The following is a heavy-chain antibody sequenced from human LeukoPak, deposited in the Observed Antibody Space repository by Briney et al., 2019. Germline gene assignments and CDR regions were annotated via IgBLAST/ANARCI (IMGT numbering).Heavy chain of an antibody. Sequence: GGSLRLTCAASGFTFSSCGMHWVRQAPGKGLEWVTFMRCDGSNKYYADSVKGRFTISRDTSKSTLYLQMNSLRAEDTAVYYCAYVLAGYFDYWGQGTLVTVSS. CDR1: GFTFSSCG. D-gene: IGHD3-3*02. V-gene: IGHV3-30*02. J-gene: IGHJ4*02. CDR2: MRCDGSNK. CDR3: AYVLAGYFDY.